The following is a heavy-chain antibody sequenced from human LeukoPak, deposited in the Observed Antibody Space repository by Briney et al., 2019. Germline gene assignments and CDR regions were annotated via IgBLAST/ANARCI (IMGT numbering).Heavy chain of an antibody. Sequence: GGSLRLSCSVFGFTFSNYAMHWVRQAPGKGLEWVSTISGGGHNTYYAGSVRGRFTISRDNSNNTLYLQMASLRAGDTAVYYCAKTTSDYGDYRTYWGLGTQVTVSS. CDR3: AKTTSDYGDYRTY. D-gene: IGHD4-17*01. CDR1: GFTFSNYA. CDR2: ISGGGHNT. V-gene: IGHV3-23*01. J-gene: IGHJ4*02.